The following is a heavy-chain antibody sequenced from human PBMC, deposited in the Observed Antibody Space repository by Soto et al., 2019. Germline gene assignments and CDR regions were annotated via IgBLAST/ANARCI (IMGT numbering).Heavy chain of an antibody. CDR3: AKERYYGSSGPPGY. V-gene: IGHV3-23*01. CDR1: GFTLSV. D-gene: IGHD3-22*01. CDR2: ISGSGGST. Sequence: PGGSLRLSCAASGFTLSVMSWFRQAPGKGLEWVSAISGSGGSTYYADSVKGRFTISRDNSKNTLYLQMNSLRAEDMAVYYCAKERYYGSSGPPGYWGQGTLVTVSS. J-gene: IGHJ4*02.